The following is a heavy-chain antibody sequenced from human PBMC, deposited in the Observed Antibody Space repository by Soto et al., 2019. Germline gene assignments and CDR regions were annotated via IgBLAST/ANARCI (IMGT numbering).Heavy chain of an antibody. V-gene: IGHV4-59*01. J-gene: IGHJ2*01. D-gene: IGHD3-22*01. Sequence: QVQLQESGPGLVKPSETLSLTCTVSGGSISSYYWSWIRQPPGKGLEWIGYIYYSGSTNYNPSLTSRVTISVDTSKNQFSLKLSSVTAADTAVYYCASSYDSSAYYGWYFDLWGRGTLVTVSS. CDR1: GGSISSYY. CDR3: ASSYDSSAYYGWYFDL. CDR2: IYYSGST.